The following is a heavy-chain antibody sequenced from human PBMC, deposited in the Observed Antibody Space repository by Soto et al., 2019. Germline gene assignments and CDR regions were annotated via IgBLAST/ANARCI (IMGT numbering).Heavy chain of an antibody. D-gene: IGHD3-22*01. V-gene: IGHV1-2*02. CDR2: INPNSGGT. CDR1: GHTLTELS. Sequence: ASVKVSCKISGHTLTELSIHWVRQAPGQGLEWMGWINPNSGGTNYAQKFQGRVTMTRDTSISTAYMELSRLRSDDTAVYYCARVHYDSVPADYWGQGTQVTAPQ. J-gene: IGHJ4*02. CDR3: ARVHYDSVPADY.